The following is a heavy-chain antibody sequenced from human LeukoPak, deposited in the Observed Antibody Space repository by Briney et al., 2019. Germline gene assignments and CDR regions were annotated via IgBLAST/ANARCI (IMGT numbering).Heavy chain of an antibody. J-gene: IGHJ4*02. CDR3: ARDAPYFDY. CDR2: ISYDGSNK. Sequence: PGRSLRLSCAASGFTLSSYAMHWVRQAPGKGLEWVAVISYDGSNKYYADSVKGRFTISRGNSKNTLYLQMNSLRAEDTAVYYCARDAPYFDYWGQGTLVTVSS. CDR1: GFTLSSYA. V-gene: IGHV3-30-3*01.